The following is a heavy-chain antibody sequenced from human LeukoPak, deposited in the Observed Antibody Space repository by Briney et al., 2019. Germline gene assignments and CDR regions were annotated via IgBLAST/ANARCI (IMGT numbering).Heavy chain of an antibody. CDR1: GFTFSNYW. Sequence: GGSLRLSCAASGFTFSNYWMHWVRQAPGKGLVWVSRINSDGSSTSYADSVKGRFTISRDNAKNTLYLQMNILRVEDTAVYYCARDHNYGVIDYWGQGTLVTVSS. CDR3: ARDHNYGVIDY. V-gene: IGHV3-74*01. J-gene: IGHJ4*02. D-gene: IGHD4-17*01. CDR2: INSDGSST.